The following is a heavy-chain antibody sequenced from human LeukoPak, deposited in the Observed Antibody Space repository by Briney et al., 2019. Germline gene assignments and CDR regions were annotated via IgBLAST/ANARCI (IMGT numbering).Heavy chain of an antibody. CDR3: AKKTIGGLFAPLHH. Sequence: PGRSLRLSCEASGFTFSTYGMHWVRQAPGKGLEWVAVISYDGNNKYYGDSVKGRFTISRDDSKNTLYLQMNSLRAEDTAMYYCAKKTIGGLFAPLHHWGQGTLVTVSP. J-gene: IGHJ5*02. CDR2: ISYDGNNK. D-gene: IGHD3-16*02. V-gene: IGHV3-30*18. CDR1: GFTFSTYG.